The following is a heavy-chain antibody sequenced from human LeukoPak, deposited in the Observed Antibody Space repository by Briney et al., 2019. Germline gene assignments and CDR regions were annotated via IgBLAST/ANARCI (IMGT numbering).Heavy chain of an antibody. Sequence: GGSLRLYCAASGFTFSSYAMSWVRQAPGKGLEWVSDISGSGDGTYYADSVKGRFTISRDNSKNTLYLQMSGLRAEDTAVYYCAKEPSYCTNGVCYSRVFDRWGQGTLVTVSS. V-gene: IGHV3-23*01. D-gene: IGHD2-8*01. CDR1: GFTFSSYA. J-gene: IGHJ5*02. CDR3: AKEPSYCTNGVCYSRVFDR. CDR2: ISGSGDGT.